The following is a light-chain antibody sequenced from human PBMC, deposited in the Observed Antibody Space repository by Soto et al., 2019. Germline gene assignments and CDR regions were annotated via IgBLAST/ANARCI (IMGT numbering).Light chain of an antibody. V-gene: IGLV2-8*01. CDR1: SSEVGTYKY. J-gene: IGLJ1*01. CDR3: SSYAGSNNYV. CDR2: EVS. Sequence: QSALTQPPSASGSPGQSVTISCTGTSSEVGTYKYVSWYQQHPGKAPKVMIYEVSKRPSGVPDRFSGSKSGNTASLTVTGRQAEDEADYYCSSYAGSNNYVFGTGTKVTVL.